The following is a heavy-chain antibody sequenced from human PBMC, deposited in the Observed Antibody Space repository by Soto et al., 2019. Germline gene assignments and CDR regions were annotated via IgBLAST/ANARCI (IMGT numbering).Heavy chain of an antibody. V-gene: IGHV4-59*08. Sequence: KTSETLSLTCTVSGGSISSYYWSWIRQPPGKGLEWIGYIYYSGSTNYNPSLKSRVTISVDTSKNQFSLKLSSVTAADTAVYYCASQGPYGLAVWGQGTTVTVSS. J-gene: IGHJ6*02. CDR3: ASQGPYGLAV. CDR2: IYYSGST. CDR1: GGSISSYY.